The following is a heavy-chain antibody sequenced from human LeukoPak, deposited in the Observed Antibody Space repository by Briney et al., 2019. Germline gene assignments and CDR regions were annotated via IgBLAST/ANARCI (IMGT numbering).Heavy chain of an antibody. CDR1: GFTFTSYS. D-gene: IGHD3-16*02. V-gene: IGHV3-15*07. CDR3: TTGPMITFGGVIVITP. J-gene: IGHJ5*02. Sequence: GGSLRLSCAASGFTFTSYSMNWVRQAPGKGLEWVGRIKSKTDGGTTDYAAPVKGRFTISRDDSKNTLYLQMNSLKTEDTAVYYCTTGPMITFGGVIVITPWGQGTLVTVSS. CDR2: IKSKTDGGTT.